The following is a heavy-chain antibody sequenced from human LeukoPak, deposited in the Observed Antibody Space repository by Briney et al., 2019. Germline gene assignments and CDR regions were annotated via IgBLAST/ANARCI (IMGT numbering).Heavy chain of an antibody. V-gene: IGHV4-4*07. J-gene: IGHJ4*02. CDR2: IYTSGTI. CDR1: GASISSYN. Sequence: SETLSLTCTVSGASISSYNWNSFRQPAGRGLEWIGRIYTSGTINYNPSLKSRVTMSVDTSKNQFSLTLSSVTAADAAVYYCVSGSVGYHWHSLDHSGQGTLVTVSS. D-gene: IGHD5-12*01. CDR3: VSGSVGYHWHSLDH.